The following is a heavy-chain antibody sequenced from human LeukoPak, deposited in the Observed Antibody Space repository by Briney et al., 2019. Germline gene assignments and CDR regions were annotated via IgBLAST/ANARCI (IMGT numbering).Heavy chain of an antibody. J-gene: IGHJ4*02. CDR1: GSSINSGYY. CDR2: IYHSGST. V-gene: IGHV4-38-2*01. Sequence: PSETLSLTCAVSGSSINSGYYWGWIRQPPGKGLEWIGSIYHSGSTYYNPSLKSRVTISVDTSKNHFSLKLSSVTAVDTAVYYCARGIDTSGWYDYWGQGTLVTVSS. CDR3: ARGIDTSGWYDY. D-gene: IGHD6-19*01.